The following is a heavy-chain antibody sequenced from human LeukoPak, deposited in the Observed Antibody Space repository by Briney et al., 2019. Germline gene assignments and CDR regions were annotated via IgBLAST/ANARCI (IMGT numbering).Heavy chain of an antibody. CDR2: ISDDGGVK. D-gene: IGHD4-11*01. V-gene: IGHV3-30*03. CDR3: LTEDTPTVFDY. J-gene: IGHJ4*02. CDR1: GFTFSTYG. Sequence: PGGSLRLSCAASGFTFSTYGLHWVRQAPGKGLEWVALISDDGGVKYYADSVKGQFTISRDNSTNTLYLQMNSLRTEDTAVYYCLTEDTPTVFDYWGQGTLVTVSS.